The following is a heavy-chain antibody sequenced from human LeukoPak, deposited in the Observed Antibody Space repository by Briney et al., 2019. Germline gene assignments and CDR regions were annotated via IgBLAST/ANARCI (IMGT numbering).Heavy chain of an antibody. V-gene: IGHV1-69*01. CDR3: ARAGNIVVVPAALGSYMDV. CDR2: IIPIFGTA. CDR1: GGTFSSYA. D-gene: IGHD2-2*01. J-gene: IGHJ6*03. Sequence: SVKVSCKASGGTFSSYAISWVRQAPGQGLEWMGGIIPIFGTANCAQKFQGRVTITADESTSTAYMELSSLRSEDTAVYYCARAGNIVVVPAALGSYMDVWGKGTTVTVSS.